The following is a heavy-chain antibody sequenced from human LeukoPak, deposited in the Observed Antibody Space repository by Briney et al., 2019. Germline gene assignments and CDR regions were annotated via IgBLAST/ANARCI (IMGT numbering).Heavy chain of an antibody. Sequence: GESLKISCKGSGYSSTSYWIGWVRQMPGKGLEWMGIIYPGDSDTRYSPSFQGQVTISADKSISTAYLQWSSLKASDTAMYYCARQAVAGNYYYYYMDVWGKGTTVTVSS. CDR1: GYSSTSYW. V-gene: IGHV5-51*01. CDR2: IYPGDSDT. D-gene: IGHD6-19*01. CDR3: ARQAVAGNYYYYYMDV. J-gene: IGHJ6*03.